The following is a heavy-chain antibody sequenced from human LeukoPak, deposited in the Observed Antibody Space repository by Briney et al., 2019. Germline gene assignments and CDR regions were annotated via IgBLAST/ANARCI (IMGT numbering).Heavy chain of an antibody. Sequence: SETLSLTCTVSGGSISSGSYYWSWIRQPAGQGLEWIGRIYTSGSTNYNPSLKSRVTISVDTSKNQFSLKLSSATAANTAVYYCARDRVVAARGYYYYGMDVWGQGTTVTVSS. CDR2: IYTSGST. J-gene: IGHJ6*02. CDR3: ARDRVVAARGYYYYGMDV. V-gene: IGHV4-61*02. D-gene: IGHD2-15*01. CDR1: GGSISSGSYY.